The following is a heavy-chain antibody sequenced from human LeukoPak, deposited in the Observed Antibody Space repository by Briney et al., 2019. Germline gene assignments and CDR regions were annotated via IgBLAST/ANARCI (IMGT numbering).Heavy chain of an antibody. J-gene: IGHJ6*02. CDR2: IYHSGST. CDR1: GYSITSGYY. V-gene: IGHV4-38-2*02. Sequence: SETLSLTCTVSGYSITSGYYWGWIRQPPGKGLEWIGSIYHSGSTYYNPSLKSRVTISVDTSKNQFSLRLSSVTAADTAVYYCASEQGRDPGAAWGQGTTVTVSS. CDR3: ASEQGRDPGAA. D-gene: IGHD3-10*01.